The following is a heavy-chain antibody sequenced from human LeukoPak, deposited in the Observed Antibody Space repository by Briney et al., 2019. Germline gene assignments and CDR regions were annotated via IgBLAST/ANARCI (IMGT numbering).Heavy chain of an antibody. V-gene: IGHV3-23*01. CDR2: ISGSDDST. Sequence: GGSLRLSCAASGFTFSSYAMSWVRQAPGKGLEWVSAISGSDDSTYYADSVKGRFTISRDNSKNTVYLQMNSLRVEDTAVYDCAKLRSGGPAAGNYWGQGTLVTVSS. CDR1: GFTFSSYA. D-gene: IGHD6-13*01. J-gene: IGHJ4*02. CDR3: AKLRSGGPAAGNY.